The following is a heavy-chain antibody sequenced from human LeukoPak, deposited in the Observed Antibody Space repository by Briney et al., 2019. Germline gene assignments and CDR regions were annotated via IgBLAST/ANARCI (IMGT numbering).Heavy chain of an antibody. D-gene: IGHD3-3*01. V-gene: IGHV3-23*01. CDR1: GFTFSSYA. J-gene: IGHJ4*02. CDR3: AKGTRLRFLEWLSHFDY. Sequence: PGGSLRLSCAASGFTFSSYAMSWVRQAPGKGLEWVSAFSGSGGSTYYADSVKGRFTISRDNSKNTLYLQMNSLRAEDTAVYYCAKGTRLRFLEWLSHFDYWGQGTLVTVSS. CDR2: FSGSGGST.